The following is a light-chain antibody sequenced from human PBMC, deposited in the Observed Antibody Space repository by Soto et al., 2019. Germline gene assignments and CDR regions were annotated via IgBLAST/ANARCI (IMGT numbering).Light chain of an antibody. CDR2: FNI. V-gene: IGLV1-44*01. Sequence: QSVLSQPPSASGTPGQSVTISCSGGSSNIGSNTVSWYQQFPGTAPKLLIYFNIQRPSGVPDRFSGSKSGTSASLAISGLQSEDEADYYCAAWADSLNCYVYGNGTKLTVL. CDR1: SSNIGSNT. J-gene: IGLJ1*01. CDR3: AAWADSLNCYV.